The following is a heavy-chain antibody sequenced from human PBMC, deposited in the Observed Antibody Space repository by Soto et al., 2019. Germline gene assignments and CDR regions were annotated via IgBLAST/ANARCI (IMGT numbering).Heavy chain of an antibody. V-gene: IGHV3-30*18. CDR1: GFTFSSYG. Sequence: GGSLRLSCSASGFTFSSYGMHWVRQAPGKGLEWVAVISYDGSNKYYADSVKGRFTISRDNSKNTLYLQMNSLRAEDTAVYYCAKDPVRGVISPGLMYYYYYGMDVWGQGTTVTVSS. CDR3: AKDPVRGVISPGLMYYYYYGMDV. D-gene: IGHD3-10*01. CDR2: ISYDGSNK. J-gene: IGHJ6*02.